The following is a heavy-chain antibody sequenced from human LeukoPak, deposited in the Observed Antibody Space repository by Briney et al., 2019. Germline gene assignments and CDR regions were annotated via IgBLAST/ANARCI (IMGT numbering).Heavy chain of an antibody. J-gene: IGHJ5*02. CDR3: ARLIPRMTTVTTNWFDP. CDR2: IYHSGST. Sequence: PSETLSLTCAVSGYSISSGYYWGWIRQPPGKGLEWIGSIYHSGSTYYNPSLKSRVTISVDTSKNQFSLKLSSVTAAGTAVYYCARLIPRMTTVTTNWFDPWGQGTLVTVSS. D-gene: IGHD4-11*01. V-gene: IGHV4-38-2*01. CDR1: GYSISSGYY.